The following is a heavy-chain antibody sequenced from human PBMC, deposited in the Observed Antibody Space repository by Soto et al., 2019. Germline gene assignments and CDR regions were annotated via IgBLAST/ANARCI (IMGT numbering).Heavy chain of an antibody. D-gene: IGHD3-3*01. CDR1: GFTFSSYA. J-gene: IGHJ5*02. V-gene: IGHV3-23*01. Sequence: EVQLLESGGGLVQPGGSLRLSCAASGFTFSSYAMSWVRQAPGKGLEWVSVISGSGGSTYYVDSVKGRFTISRDNSKNTRYLQMNSLRAEDTAVYYCAKDRSGWDDWFDPWGQGTLVTVSS. CDR2: ISGSGGST. CDR3: AKDRSGWDDWFDP.